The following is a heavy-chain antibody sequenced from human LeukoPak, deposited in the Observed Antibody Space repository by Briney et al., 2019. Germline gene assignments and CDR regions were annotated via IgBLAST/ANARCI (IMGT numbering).Heavy chain of an antibody. J-gene: IGHJ6*03. CDR2: IKQDGSEK. CDR1: GFTFSSYW. CDR3: ARVREGKGSSWFNYYYYYMDV. D-gene: IGHD6-13*01. V-gene: IGHV3-7*01. Sequence: PGGSLRLSCAASGFTFSSYWMSWVRQAPGKGLEWVANIKQDGSEKYYVDSVKGRFTISRDNAKNSLFLQMNSLRAEDTAVYYCARVREGKGSSWFNYYYYYMDVWGKGTTVTISS.